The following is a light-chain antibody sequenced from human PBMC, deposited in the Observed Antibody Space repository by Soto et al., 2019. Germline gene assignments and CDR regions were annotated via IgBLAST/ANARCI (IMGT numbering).Light chain of an antibody. CDR3: NSYSSSGTFCI. CDR1: SSDVGGYNY. J-gene: IGLJ1*01. CDR2: EVS. Sequence: QSALTQPASVSGSPGQSITISCTGTSSDVGGYNYVSWYQQHPGKAPKLMIYEVSNRPSGVSNRFSGSKSGNTASLTISGLQAEDEADYYCNSYSSSGTFCIFGTGTKVTVL. V-gene: IGLV2-14*01.